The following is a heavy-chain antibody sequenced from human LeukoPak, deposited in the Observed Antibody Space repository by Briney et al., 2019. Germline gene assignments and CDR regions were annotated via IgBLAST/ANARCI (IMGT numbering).Heavy chain of an antibody. CDR3: ARDSSSALDY. CDR2: IWYDGSNK. V-gene: IGHV3-33*08. CDR1: GFTFSSYA. J-gene: IGHJ4*02. Sequence: GGSLRLSCAASGFTFSSYAMSWVRQAPGKGLEWVAIIWYDGSNKYYGDSVKGRFTISRDNSKNTLYLQMNSLRAEDTAVYYCARDSSSALDYWGQGTLVTVSS. D-gene: IGHD6-6*01.